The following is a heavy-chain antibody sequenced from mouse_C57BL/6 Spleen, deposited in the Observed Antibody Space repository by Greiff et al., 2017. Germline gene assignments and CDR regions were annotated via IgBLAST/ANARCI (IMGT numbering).Heavy chain of an antibody. CDR2: IWSGGST. CDR1: GFSLTSYG. CDR3: ARPVGSSAWYFDV. Sequence: QVQLKQSGPGLVQPSQSLSITCTVSGFSLTSYGVHWVRQSPGKGLEWLGVIWSGGSTDYNAAFISRLSISKDNSKSQVFFKMNSLQADDTAIYYCARPVGSSAWYFDVWGTGTTVTVSS. D-gene: IGHD1-1*01. V-gene: IGHV2-2*01. J-gene: IGHJ1*03.